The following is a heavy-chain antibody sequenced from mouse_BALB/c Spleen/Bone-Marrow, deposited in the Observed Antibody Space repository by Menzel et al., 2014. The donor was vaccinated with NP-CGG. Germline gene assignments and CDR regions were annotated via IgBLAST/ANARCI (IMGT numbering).Heavy chain of an antibody. CDR2: INPSNGRT. Sequence: QVQLQQSGAELVKPGASVQLSCKASGYTFTSYWMQWVRQRPGQGLEWIGEINPSNGRTNYNEKFKSKATLTADKSSSTANMHLSSLTSEDSAVFYCARRDFRSWFAYWGQGTLVTVSA. CDR1: GYTFTSYW. V-gene: IGHV1S81*02. J-gene: IGHJ3*01. CDR3: ARRDFRSWFAY. D-gene: IGHD2-14*01.